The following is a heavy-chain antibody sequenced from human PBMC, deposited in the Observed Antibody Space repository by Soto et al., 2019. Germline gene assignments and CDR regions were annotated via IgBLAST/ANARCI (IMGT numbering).Heavy chain of an antibody. V-gene: IGHV3-30-3*01. D-gene: IGHD3-3*01. CDR1: GFTFSSYA. CDR2: ISYDGSNK. Sequence: GGSLRLSCAASGFTFSSYAMHWVRQAPGKGLAWVAVISYDGSNKYYADSVKGRFTISRDNSKNTLYLQMNSLRAEDTAVYYCARDPGYDFWSGYYGAIDYWGQGTLVTVSS. CDR3: ARDPGYDFWSGYYGAIDY. J-gene: IGHJ4*02.